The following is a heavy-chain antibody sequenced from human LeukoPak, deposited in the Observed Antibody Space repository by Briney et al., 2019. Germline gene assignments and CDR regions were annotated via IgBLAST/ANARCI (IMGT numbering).Heavy chain of an antibody. Sequence: SETLSLTCTVSGGSISSGDYYWSWIRQPPGKGLEWIGYIYYSGSTYYNPSLKSRVTISVDTSKNQSSLKLSSVTAADTAVYYCARVLELIYNWFDPWGQGTLVTVSS. CDR1: GGSISSGDYY. CDR3: ARVLELIYNWFDP. CDR2: IYYSGST. D-gene: IGHD1-7*01. J-gene: IGHJ5*02. V-gene: IGHV4-30-4*08.